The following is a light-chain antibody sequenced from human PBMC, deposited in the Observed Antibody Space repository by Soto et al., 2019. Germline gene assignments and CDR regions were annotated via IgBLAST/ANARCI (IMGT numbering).Light chain of an antibody. CDR1: RKSTSSC. CDR2: GAS. Sequence: EIEMTKSTVTLSVSPGDRPTLSCGASRKSTSSCLAWYQQKPGQAPRLLIYGASSRATGIPDRFSGSGSGTDFTLTINSLQAEDFAVYYCQQYNNCSRTFGQGTKVDIK. V-gene: IGKV3D-15*01. CDR3: QQYNNCSRT. J-gene: IGKJ1*01.